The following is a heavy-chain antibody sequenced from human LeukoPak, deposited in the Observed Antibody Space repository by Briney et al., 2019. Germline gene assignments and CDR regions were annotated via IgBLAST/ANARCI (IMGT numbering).Heavy chain of an antibody. D-gene: IGHD2-2*01. CDR2: IIPIFGTA. CDR1: GYTFTGYY. Sequence: SVKVSCKASGYTFTGYYMHWVRQAPGQGLEWMGGIIPIFGTANYAQKFQGRVTITADESTSTAYMELSSLRSEDTAVYYCARGVVVPAAIRFNYYYMDVWGKGTTVTVSS. J-gene: IGHJ6*03. CDR3: ARGVVVPAAIRFNYYYMDV. V-gene: IGHV1-69*13.